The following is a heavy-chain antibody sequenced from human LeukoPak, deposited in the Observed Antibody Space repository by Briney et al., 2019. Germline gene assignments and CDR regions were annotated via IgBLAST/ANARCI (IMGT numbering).Heavy chain of an antibody. Sequence: GGTLRLSCAASGFTFSSYGMSWVRQAPGKGLEWVSAISGSGGSTYYADSVKGRFTISRDNSKNTLYLQMNSLRAEDTAVYYCAKPLACGDYEGGYYFDYWGQGTLVTVSS. CDR3: AKPLACGDYEGGYYFDY. V-gene: IGHV3-23*01. J-gene: IGHJ4*02. CDR2: ISGSGGST. CDR1: GFTFSSYG. D-gene: IGHD4-17*01.